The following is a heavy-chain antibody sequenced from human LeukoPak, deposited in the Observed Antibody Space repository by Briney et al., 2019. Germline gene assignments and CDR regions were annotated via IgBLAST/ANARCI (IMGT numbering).Heavy chain of an antibody. CDR3: AKDGEYSSSGDAFDI. Sequence: GESLKISCKGSGYSFTSYWIGWVRQMPGKGLEWMGIIYPGDSDTRYSPSFQGQVTISADKSISTAYLQWSSLKASDTAMYYCAKDGEYSSSGDAFDIWGQGTMVTVSS. CDR2: IYPGDSDT. CDR1: GYSFTSYW. J-gene: IGHJ3*02. V-gene: IGHV5-51*01. D-gene: IGHD6-6*01.